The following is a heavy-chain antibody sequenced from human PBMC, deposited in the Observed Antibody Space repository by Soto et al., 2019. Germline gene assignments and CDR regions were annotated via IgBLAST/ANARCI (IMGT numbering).Heavy chain of an antibody. Sequence: EVQLVESGGGLVQTGRSLRLSCAASGFTFENYAMNWVRQGPGKGLEWVASVSWAGAYIGYADSVKGRFTISRDDAKNSQYLQMHSLRPEDTALYDWAKTRTIFGGGRPDYDMDVWGQGYTVIVSS. CDR3: AKTRTIFGGGRPDYDMDV. V-gene: IGHV3-9*01. J-gene: IGHJ6*02. D-gene: IGHD3-3*02. CDR1: GFTFENYA. CDR2: VSWAGAYI.